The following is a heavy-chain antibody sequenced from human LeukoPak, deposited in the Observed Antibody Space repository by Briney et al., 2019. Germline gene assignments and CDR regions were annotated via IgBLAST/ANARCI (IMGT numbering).Heavy chain of an antibody. V-gene: IGHV3-21*01. CDR3: AREGWLQFGGFFDI. D-gene: IGHD5-24*01. Sequence: GGSLRLSCAASGFTFSSYSMNWVRQAPGKGLEWVSSISSSSSYIYYADSVRGRFTISRDNSKSSVHLQLNSLRAEDTAIYYCAREGWLQFGGFFDIWGQGTMVTVSS. CDR2: ISSSSSYI. CDR1: GFTFSSYS. J-gene: IGHJ3*02.